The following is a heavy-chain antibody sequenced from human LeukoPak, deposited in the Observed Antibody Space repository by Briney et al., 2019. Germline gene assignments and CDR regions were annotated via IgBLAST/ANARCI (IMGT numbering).Heavy chain of an antibody. CDR3: ARVHCSGGGCSS. J-gene: IGHJ4*02. CDR2: ISGGGDTI. V-gene: IGHV3-11*01. Sequence: GGSLRLSCAASGFTFSDFYMSWIRQAPGKGLEFISYISGGGDTIFYADSVKGRFTISRDNAKNSLYLQMSSLRAEDTAVYYCARVHCSGGGCSSWGQGTLVTVSS. CDR1: GFTFSDFY. D-gene: IGHD2-15*01.